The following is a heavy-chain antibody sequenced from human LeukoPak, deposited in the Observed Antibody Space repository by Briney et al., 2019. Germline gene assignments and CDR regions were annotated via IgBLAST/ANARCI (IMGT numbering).Heavy chain of an antibody. CDR2: ISSSSSTI. CDR3: TKVDGVLPDAFDI. Sequence: GGSLRLSCAASGFTFSSYSMNWVRQAPGKGLEWVSYISSSSSTIYYADSVKGRFTISRDNAKNSLYLQMNSLRVEDTALYYCTKVDGVLPDAFDIWGQGTMVTVSS. J-gene: IGHJ3*02. D-gene: IGHD5-24*01. V-gene: IGHV3-48*01. CDR1: GFTFSSYS.